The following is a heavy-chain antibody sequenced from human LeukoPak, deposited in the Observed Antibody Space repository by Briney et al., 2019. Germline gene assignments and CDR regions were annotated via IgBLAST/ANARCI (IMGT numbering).Heavy chain of an antibody. Sequence: KSSETLSLTCTVSGGSVSSGSYYWSWIRQPPGKGLEWIGYIYYSGSTNYNPSLKSRVTISVDTSKNQFSLKLSSVTAADTAVYYCAREDYGSGSYSYWGQGTLVTVSS. D-gene: IGHD3-10*01. CDR1: GGSVSSGSYY. V-gene: IGHV4-61*01. CDR2: IYYSGST. CDR3: AREDYGSGSYSY. J-gene: IGHJ4*02.